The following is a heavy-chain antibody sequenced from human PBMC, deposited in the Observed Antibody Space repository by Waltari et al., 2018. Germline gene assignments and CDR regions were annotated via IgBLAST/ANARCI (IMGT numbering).Heavy chain of an antibody. V-gene: IGHV1-69*08. CDR2: IIPIFGTA. Sequence: QVQLVQSGAEVKKPGSSVKVSCKASGGTFSSYAISWVRQAPGQGLEWMGRIIPIFGTANYAQKFQGRVTITADKSTSTAYMELSSLRSEDTAVYYCASPRRRGYYDSSGYYPLDYWGQGTLVTVSS. D-gene: IGHD3-22*01. CDR1: GGTFSSYA. J-gene: IGHJ4*02. CDR3: ASPRRRGYYDSSGYYPLDY.